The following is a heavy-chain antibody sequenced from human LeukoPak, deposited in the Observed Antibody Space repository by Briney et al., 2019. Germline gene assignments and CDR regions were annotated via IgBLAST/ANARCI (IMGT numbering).Heavy chain of an antibody. V-gene: IGHV3-21*01. CDR3: ARDGVLLWFGELPPDY. D-gene: IGHD3-10*01. Sequence: GGSLRLSCAASGFTFSSSAMTWVRQAPGKGLEWVSSISSSSSYIYYADSVKGRFTISRDNAKNSLYLQMNSLGAEDTAVYYCARDGVLLWFGELPPDYWGQGTLVTVSS. J-gene: IGHJ4*02. CDR1: GFTFSSSA. CDR2: ISSSSSYI.